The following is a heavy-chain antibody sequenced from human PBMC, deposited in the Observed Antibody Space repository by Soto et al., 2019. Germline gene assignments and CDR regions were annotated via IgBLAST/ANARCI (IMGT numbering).Heavy chain of an antibody. Sequence: SETLSITCTVSGGSISSRSYYWGWIRQPPGKGLEWIGSMYYSGSTYYNPSLKSRVTISVDTSKNQFSLKLSSVTPDDTAVYYCARLIGNSWLDSWGQGTLVTVS. CDR1: GGSISSRSYY. CDR2: MYYSGST. J-gene: IGHJ5*01. D-gene: IGHD4-4*01. CDR3: ARLIGNSWLDS. V-gene: IGHV4-39*01.